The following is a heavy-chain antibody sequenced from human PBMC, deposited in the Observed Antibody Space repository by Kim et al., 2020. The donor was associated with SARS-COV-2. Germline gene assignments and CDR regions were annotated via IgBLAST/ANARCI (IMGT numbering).Heavy chain of an antibody. Sequence: GGSLRLSCAASGFTFRNYEMNWVRQAPGKGLEWVSYIGSSGTIKYYADSVKGRFTIFRDNAKNSLYLQMNSLRAEDTATYYCRGGVRWFDPWGQETLVTVSS. V-gene: IGHV3-48*03. CDR2: IGSSGTIK. D-gene: IGHD1-26*01. CDR3: RGGVRWFDP. J-gene: IGHJ5*02. CDR1: GFTFRNYE.